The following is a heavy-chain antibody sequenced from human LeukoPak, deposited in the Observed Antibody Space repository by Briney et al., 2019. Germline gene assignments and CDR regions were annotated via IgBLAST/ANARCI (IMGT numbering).Heavy chain of an antibody. V-gene: IGHV6-1*01. CDR1: GDSVSNNGAI. J-gene: IGHJ4*02. CDR3: ARSSNLHYFDS. CDR2: TYYRSKWSN. Sequence: SQTLTLTCAISGDSVSNNGAIWIWIRQSPSRGLQWLGRTYYRSKWSNDYAVSVISRITLNVDTSKNPLSLHLNSVTPEDTSVYYCARSSNLHYFDSWGQGTQVTVSS.